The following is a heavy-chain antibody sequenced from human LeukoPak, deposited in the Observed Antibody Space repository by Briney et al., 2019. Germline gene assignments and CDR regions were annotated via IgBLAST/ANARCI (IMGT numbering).Heavy chain of an antibody. D-gene: IGHD1-14*01. V-gene: IGHV4-39*02. CDR3: ARDGTTPNYFDY. CDR2: IYYSGST. J-gene: IGHJ4*02. CDR1: GGSISSSSYY. Sequence: SETLSLTCTVSGGSISSSSYYWGWIRQPPGKGLEWIGSIYYSGSTYYNPSLKSRVTISVDTSKNQFSLKLSSVTAADTAVYYCARDGTTPNYFDYWGQGTLVTVSS.